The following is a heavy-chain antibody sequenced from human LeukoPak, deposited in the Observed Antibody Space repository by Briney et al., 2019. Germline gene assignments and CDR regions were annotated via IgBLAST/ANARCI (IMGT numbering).Heavy chain of an antibody. Sequence: SETLSLTCTVSGGSISSGGYYWSWIRQHPGKGLEWIGYIYYSGSTYYNPSLKSRVTISVDTSKNQFSLKLSSVTAADTAVYYCARGTGYCSSTSCFSHYYYYGMDVWGQGTTVTVSS. J-gene: IGHJ6*02. D-gene: IGHD2-2*01. CDR2: IYYSGST. CDR1: GGSISSGGYY. CDR3: ARGTGYCSSTSCFSHYYYYGMDV. V-gene: IGHV4-31*03.